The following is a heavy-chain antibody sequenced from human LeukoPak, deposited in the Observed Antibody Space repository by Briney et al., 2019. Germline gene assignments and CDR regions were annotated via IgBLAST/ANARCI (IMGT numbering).Heavy chain of an antibody. J-gene: IGHJ4*02. CDR1: GASIGNYY. Sequence: SGTLSLTCGVSGASIGNYYWSWIRQPAGKGLEWIGRTHTSGSANYNPSLKSRVTMSVDTSKNQFSLKLTSVTAADTAVYYCARGRWKTGMDSPYYFDFWGQGTLVTVSS. D-gene: IGHD2-2*03. V-gene: IGHV4-4*07. CDR3: ARGRWKTGMDSPYYFDF. CDR2: THTSGSA.